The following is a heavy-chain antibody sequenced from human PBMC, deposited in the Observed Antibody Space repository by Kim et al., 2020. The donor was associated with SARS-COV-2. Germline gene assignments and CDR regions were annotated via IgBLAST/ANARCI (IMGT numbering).Heavy chain of an antibody. Sequence: GGSLRLSCEASGFIFSSSAMTWVRQAPGKGLEWVSAISPASNTVYYADAVKGRFTTSRDNPKSTVFLHMNSLRAEDTAIYYCAKNYGASVSYAFWGQGTL. CDR3: AKNYGASVSYAF. D-gene: IGHD4-17*01. V-gene: IGHV3-23*01. CDR2: ISPASNTV. J-gene: IGHJ4*02. CDR1: GFIFSSSA.